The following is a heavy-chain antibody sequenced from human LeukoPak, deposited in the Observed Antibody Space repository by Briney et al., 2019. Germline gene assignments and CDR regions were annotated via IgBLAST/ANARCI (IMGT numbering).Heavy chain of an antibody. D-gene: IGHD6-13*01. CDR2: IISSSSYI. V-gene: IGHV3-21*05. CDR1: GFTFRSYS. Sequence: GGSLRPSCAASGFTFRSYSMNWVRQAPGKGLEGVSYIISSSSYIYYADSVKGRFTISRDNAKNSLYLQMNSLRAEDTAVYYCARPPYSSSWYDAFDIWGQGTMVTVSS. CDR3: ARPPYSSSWYDAFDI. J-gene: IGHJ3*02.